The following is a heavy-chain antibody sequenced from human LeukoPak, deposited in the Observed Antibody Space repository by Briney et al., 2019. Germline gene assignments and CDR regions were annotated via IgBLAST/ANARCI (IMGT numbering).Heavy chain of an antibody. V-gene: IGHV1-8*01. D-gene: IGHD4-17*01. J-gene: IGHJ4*02. CDR1: GYTFTSYD. CDR3: ARAAYDYGDYGVDY. Sequence: ASVKVSCKASGYTFTSYDINWVRQATGQGLEWMGWMNPNSGNTGYAQKFQGRVTMTRNTSISTAYMELSSLRSEDTAVYYCARAAYDYGDYGVDYWGQGTLVTVSP. CDR2: MNPNSGNT.